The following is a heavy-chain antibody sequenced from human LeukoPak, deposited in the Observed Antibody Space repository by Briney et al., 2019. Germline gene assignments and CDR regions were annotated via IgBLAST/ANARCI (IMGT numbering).Heavy chain of an antibody. V-gene: IGHV3-7*01. CDR2: IKQHGSEK. D-gene: IGHD6-13*01. Sequence: GGSLRLSCAASGFTFSSYWMSWVGQAPGKGLDWVANIKQHGSEKHYVDSVKGRFTISRDNAKNSLYLQMNSLRAEDTAVYYCAREPVTAAGFDYWGQGTLVTVSS. CDR1: GFTFSSYW. J-gene: IGHJ4*02. CDR3: AREPVTAAGFDY.